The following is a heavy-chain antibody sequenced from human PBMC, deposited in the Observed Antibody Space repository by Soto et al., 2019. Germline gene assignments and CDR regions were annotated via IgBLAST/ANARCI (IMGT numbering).Heavy chain of an antibody. CDR1: GYSFTSYW. J-gene: IGHJ4*02. Sequence: GESLKISCKGSGYSFTSYWIGWVRQMPGKGLEWMGIIYPGDSDTRYSPSFQGQVTISAAKNSLYLQMNSLRAEDTAVYYCARDQAKPIVEVTAIDYWGQGTLVTVSS. V-gene: IGHV5-51*01. CDR3: ARDQAKPIVEVTAIDY. D-gene: IGHD2-21*02. CDR2: IYPGDSDT.